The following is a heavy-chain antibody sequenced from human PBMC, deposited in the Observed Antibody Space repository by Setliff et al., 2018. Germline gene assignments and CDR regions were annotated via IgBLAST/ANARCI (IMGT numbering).Heavy chain of an antibody. CDR3: ATCVGTSWYDYNFYMDV. V-gene: IGHV1-69*05. CDR2: IIPNFRTT. CDR1: GGTFSKYG. Sequence: SVKVSCKASGGTFSKYGISWVRQAPGQGLEWMGGIIPNFRTTSYAQKFQGRVTISTDESTMTAYMELNSLRPEDTAMYYCATCVGTSWYDYNFYMDVWGIGTTVTVSS. D-gene: IGHD1-26*01. J-gene: IGHJ6*03.